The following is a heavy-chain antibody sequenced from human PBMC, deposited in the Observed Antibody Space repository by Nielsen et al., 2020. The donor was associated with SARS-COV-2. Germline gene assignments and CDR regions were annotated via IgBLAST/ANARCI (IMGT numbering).Heavy chain of an antibody. CDR1: GYTFTNNY. D-gene: IGHD5-24*01. J-gene: IGHJ4*02. CDR3: ATGWLPNPFDY. CDR2: INPTNGGT. V-gene: IGHV1-46*01. Sequence: ASVKVSCKASGYTFTNNYMHWVRQAPGQGLEWMGLINPTNGGTTYAQKFLGTVTMTRDTSTSAAYMELRSLRSDDTAVYYCATGWLPNPFDYWGQGTLVTVSS.